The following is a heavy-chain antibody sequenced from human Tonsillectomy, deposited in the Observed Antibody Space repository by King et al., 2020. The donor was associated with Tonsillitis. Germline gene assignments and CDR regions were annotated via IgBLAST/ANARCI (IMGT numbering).Heavy chain of an antibody. V-gene: IGHV3-7*01. Sequence: VQLVESGGGLVQPGGSLRLSCAGSGFIFGSYWMSWVRQAPGKGLEWVANIKQGGSEKYYVDSVKGRFTISRDNAKNSLYLQMNSLRAEDTAVYYCARNLLIEVVPAAGVFDLWGQGTMVTVSS. D-gene: IGHD2-2*01. CDR3: ARNLLIEVVPAAGVFDL. J-gene: IGHJ3*01. CDR1: GFIFGSYW. CDR2: IKQGGSEK.